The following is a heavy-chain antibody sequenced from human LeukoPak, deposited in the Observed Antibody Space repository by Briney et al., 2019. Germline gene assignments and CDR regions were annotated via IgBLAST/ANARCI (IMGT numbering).Heavy chain of an antibody. CDR2: IYYSGST. V-gene: IGHV4-59*01. Sequence: PSETLSLTCTVSGGSISSYYWSWIRQPPGRGLEWIGYIYYSGSTNYNPSLKSRVTISVDTSKNQFSLKLSSVTAADTAVYYCARGPGYSYGPFDYWGQGTLVTVSS. J-gene: IGHJ4*02. CDR3: ARGPGYSYGPFDY. CDR1: GGSISSYY. D-gene: IGHD5-18*01.